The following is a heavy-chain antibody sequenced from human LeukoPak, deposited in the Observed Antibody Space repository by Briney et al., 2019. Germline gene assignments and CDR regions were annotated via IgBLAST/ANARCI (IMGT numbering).Heavy chain of an antibody. D-gene: IGHD3-22*01. CDR3: ARARQLYYYDSSGPYYFDY. J-gene: IGHJ4*02. V-gene: IGHV3-11*01. Sequence: GGSLRLSCAASGFTFRDYYMSWIRQAPGKGLEWVSYISSSGSTIYYADSVKGRFTISRDNAKNSLYLQMNSLRAEDTAVYYCARARQLYYYDSSGPYYFDYWGQGTLVTVSS. CDR1: GFTFRDYY. CDR2: ISSSGSTI.